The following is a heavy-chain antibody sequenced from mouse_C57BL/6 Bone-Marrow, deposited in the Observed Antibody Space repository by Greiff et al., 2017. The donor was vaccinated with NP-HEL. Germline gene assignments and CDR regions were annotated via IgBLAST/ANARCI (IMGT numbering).Heavy chain of an antibody. Sequence: VKLMESGAELARPGASVKLSCKASGYTFTSYGISWVKQRTGQGLEWIGEIYPRSGNTYYNEKFKGKATLTADKSSSTAYMELRSLTSEDSAVYFCARPLFDYWGQGTTLTVSS. CDR2: IYPRSGNT. CDR1: GYTFTSYG. V-gene: IGHV1-81*01. CDR3: ARPLFDY. J-gene: IGHJ2*01.